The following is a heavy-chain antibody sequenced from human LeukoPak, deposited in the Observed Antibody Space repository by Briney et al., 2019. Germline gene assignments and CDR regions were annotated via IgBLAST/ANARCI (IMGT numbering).Heavy chain of an antibody. CDR3: AKGAYCHGSGRYFDY. CDR2: ISGSGGAT. V-gene: IGHV3-23*01. Sequence: PGGSLRLSCAASGFTFSSYAMSWVRQAPGKGLEWVSAISGSGGATYYADSVKGRFTMSRDNSKNTLYLQMNSLRAEDTAVYYCAKGAYCHGSGRYFDYWGQGTLVTVSS. J-gene: IGHJ4*02. CDR1: GFTFSSYA. D-gene: IGHD3-10*01.